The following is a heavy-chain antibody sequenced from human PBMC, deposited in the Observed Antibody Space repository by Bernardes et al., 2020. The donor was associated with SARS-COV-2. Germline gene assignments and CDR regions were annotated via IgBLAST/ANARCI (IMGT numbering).Heavy chain of an antibody. J-gene: IGHJ6*02. CDR3: ARDRPHYDFWSGSPNFYYYYYGMDV. CDR1: GGSISSYY. V-gene: IGHV4-59*01. D-gene: IGHD3-3*01. CDR2: IYYSGST. Sequence: SETLSLTCTVSGGSISSYYWSWIRQPPGKGLEWIGYIYYSGSTNYNPSLKSRVTISVDTSKNQFSLKLSSVTAADTAVYYCARDRPHYDFWSGSPNFYYYYYGMDVWGQGTTVTVSS.